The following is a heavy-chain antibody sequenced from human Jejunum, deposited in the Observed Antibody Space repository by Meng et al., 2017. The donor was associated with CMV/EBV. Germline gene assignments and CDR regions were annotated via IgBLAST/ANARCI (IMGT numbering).Heavy chain of an antibody. Sequence: QVKLQESGPGLVKRSETLSLTCTFSGGSISDYYWSWLRQPAGKGLEWIGRIYSNGATNSNPSLKSRVTMSVDTSKNQFSLKLSSVTAADTAVYFCARDMHREVVIQDYWGQGTLVTVSS. D-gene: IGHD3-10*01. CDR1: GGSISDYY. CDR2: IYSNGAT. CDR3: ARDMHREVVIQDY. V-gene: IGHV4-4*07. J-gene: IGHJ4*02.